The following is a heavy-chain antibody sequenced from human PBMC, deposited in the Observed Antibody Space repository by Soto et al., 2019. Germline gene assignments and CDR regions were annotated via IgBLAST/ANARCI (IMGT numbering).Heavy chain of an antibody. CDR1: GFTFSSYA. CDR2: ISGSGGST. D-gene: IGHD6-19*01. V-gene: IGHV3-23*01. J-gene: IGHJ4*02. Sequence: GGSLRLSCAASGFTFSSYAMSWVRQAPGKGLEWVSAISGSGGSTYYAGSVKGRFTISRDNSKNTLYLQMNSLRAEDTAVYYCAKGTVDSSGWYYFDYWGQGTLVTVSS. CDR3: AKGTVDSSGWYYFDY.